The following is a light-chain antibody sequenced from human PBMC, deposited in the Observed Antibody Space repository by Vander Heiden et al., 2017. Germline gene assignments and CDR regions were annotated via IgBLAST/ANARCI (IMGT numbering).Light chain of an antibody. CDR1: PSVSSSY. Sequence: DIGFTQSPGTLSLSPAERATLSCKASPSVSSSYLAWYQQKPGQAPRLLIYGASSRATGIPDRFSGSGSGTDFTLTISRLEPEDFAVYYCQQYGSTGMYTFGQGTKLEIK. CDR2: GAS. J-gene: IGKJ2*01. CDR3: QQYGSTGMYT. V-gene: IGKV3-20*01.